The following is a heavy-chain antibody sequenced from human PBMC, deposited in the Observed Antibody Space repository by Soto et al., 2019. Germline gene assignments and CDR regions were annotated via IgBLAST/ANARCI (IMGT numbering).Heavy chain of an antibody. Sequence: SETLCLTCTVAGGSISGHYWSWIRQPPGKGLEWIGYIYYIGSTNYNPSLRSRVTISLDTSKNQVSLKLNSVTAADTAVYYCARLPGGDGAPWGQGILVTVSS. CDR3: ARLPGGDGAP. CDR1: GGSISGHY. V-gene: IGHV4-59*11. CDR2: IYYIGST. D-gene: IGHD2-21*02. J-gene: IGHJ5*02.